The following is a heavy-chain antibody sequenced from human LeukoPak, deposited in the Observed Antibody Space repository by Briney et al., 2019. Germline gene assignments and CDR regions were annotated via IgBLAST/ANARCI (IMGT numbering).Heavy chain of an antibody. Sequence: GGSLRLSCAASGFTFSSYWMHWVRQAPGKGLVWVSRIRTDGTITTYADSVKGRFTISRDNAKNSLYLQMNSLRAEDTAVYYCASGGGINNNDYWGQGTLVTVSS. V-gene: IGHV3-74*03. CDR3: ASGGGINNNDY. J-gene: IGHJ4*02. CDR1: GFTFSSYW. CDR2: IRTDGTIT. D-gene: IGHD3-3*01.